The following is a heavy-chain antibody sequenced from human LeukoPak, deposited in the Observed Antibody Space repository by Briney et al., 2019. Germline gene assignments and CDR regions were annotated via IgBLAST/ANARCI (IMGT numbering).Heavy chain of an antibody. D-gene: IGHD6-13*01. V-gene: IGHV3-9*01. Sequence: PGRSLRLSCAASGFTFDDYAMHWDRQAPGKGLEWVSGISWNSGSIGYADSVKGRFTISRDNAKNSLYLQMNSLRAEDTALYYCAKSRTAAGTPYFDYWGQGTLVTVSS. CDR3: AKSRTAAGTPYFDY. CDR1: GFTFDDYA. CDR2: ISWNSGSI. J-gene: IGHJ4*02.